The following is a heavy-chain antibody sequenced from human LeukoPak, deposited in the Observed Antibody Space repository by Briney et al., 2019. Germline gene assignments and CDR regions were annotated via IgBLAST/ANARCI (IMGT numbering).Heavy chain of an antibody. CDR1: GYSFTTYW. Sequence: GESLKISCKGSGYSFTTYWIGWVRQMPGQGLEWMGIIYPGDSDTRYSPSFQGQVTISADKSISTAYLQWSSLKASDTAMYYCARVSTVATKIPPFYYYYGMDVWGQGTTVTVSS. CDR3: ARVSTVATKIPPFYYYYGMDV. D-gene: IGHD5-12*01. V-gene: IGHV5-51*01. CDR2: IYPGDSDT. J-gene: IGHJ6*02.